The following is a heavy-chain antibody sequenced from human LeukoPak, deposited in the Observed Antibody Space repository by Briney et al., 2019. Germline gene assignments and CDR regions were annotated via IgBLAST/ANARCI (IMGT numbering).Heavy chain of an antibody. V-gene: IGHV4-59*01. Sequence: SETLSLTCTVSGGSISNYYWSWIRQPPGKGPEWIAFLHDSGTTNHNPSLKSRVTISLDTSKNQFSLKLSSVTAADTAVYYCARSYCSSTSCYTGAYYYYMDVWGKGTTVTVSS. J-gene: IGHJ6*03. CDR3: ARSYCSSTSCYTGAYYYYMDV. CDR2: LHDSGTT. CDR1: GGSISNYY. D-gene: IGHD2-2*02.